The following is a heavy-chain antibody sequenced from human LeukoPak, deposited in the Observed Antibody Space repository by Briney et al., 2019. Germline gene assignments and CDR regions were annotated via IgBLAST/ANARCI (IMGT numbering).Heavy chain of an antibody. CDR2: MNPNNGNT. CDR1: GFTFTSYD. V-gene: IGHV1-8*01. CDR3: ARDPYFDWLLEGNYYYGMDV. Sequence: ASVKVSCKASGFTFTSYDINWVRQATGQGLEWMGWMNPNNGNTGYAQKFQGRVTMTRDTSISTAYMELSSLRSEDTAVYYCARDPYFDWLLEGNYYYGMDVWGQGTTVTVSS. J-gene: IGHJ6*02. D-gene: IGHD3-9*01.